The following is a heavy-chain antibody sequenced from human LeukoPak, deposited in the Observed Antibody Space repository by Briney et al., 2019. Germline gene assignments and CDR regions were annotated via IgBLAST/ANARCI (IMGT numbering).Heavy chain of an antibody. V-gene: IGHV1-69*04. Sequence: ASVKVSSRASGGTFSSYAISWVRQAPGQGLEWMGRIIPIFGIANYAQKFQGRVTITADKSTSTAYMELSSLRSEDTAVYYCAIEGFSYGNAWGQGTLVTVSS. D-gene: IGHD5-18*01. J-gene: IGHJ5*02. CDR1: GGTFSSYA. CDR3: AIEGFSYGNA. CDR2: IIPIFGIA.